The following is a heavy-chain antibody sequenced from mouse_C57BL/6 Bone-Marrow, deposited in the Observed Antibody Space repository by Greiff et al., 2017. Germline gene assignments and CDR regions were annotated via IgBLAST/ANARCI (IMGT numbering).Heavy chain of an antibody. CDR2: IDPNSGGT. CDR1: GYTFTSYW. Sequence: DLFQPCASVKLSCPASGYTFTSYWMHWLKPRPGRGLEWIGRIDPNSGGTKYNEKFKSKATLTVDQPSSTAYMQLSSLTSEDSAVYYCARCSSGFYYFDYWGQGTTLTVSS. CDR3: ARCSSGFYYFDY. J-gene: IGHJ2*01. D-gene: IGHD3-2*02. V-gene: IGHV1-72*01.